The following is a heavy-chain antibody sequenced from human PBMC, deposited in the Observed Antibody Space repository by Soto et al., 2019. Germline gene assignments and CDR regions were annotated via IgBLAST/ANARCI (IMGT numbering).Heavy chain of an antibody. CDR2: IWYDGSNK. J-gene: IGHJ6*03. V-gene: IGHV3-33*01. D-gene: IGHD3-3*01. CDR1: GFTFSSYG. Sequence: GGSLRLSCAASGFTFSSYGMHWVRQAPGKGLEWVAVIWYDGSNKYYADSVKGRFTISRDNSKNTLYLQMNSLRAEDTAVYYCARVGVVINPGGGYYYYMDVWGKGTTVTVSS. CDR3: ARVGVVINPGGGYYYYMDV.